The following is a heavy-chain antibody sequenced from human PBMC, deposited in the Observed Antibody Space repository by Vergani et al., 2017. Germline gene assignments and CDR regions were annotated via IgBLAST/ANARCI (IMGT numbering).Heavy chain of an antibody. Sequence: QVQLVQSGGGVVQPGRSLRLSCAASGFTFSTYAMHWVRQAPGKGLEGVAVISDDGRRKYYADSVKGRFTISRDNSMNTLYLQMNSLRPEDTAVYYCAKDGRPPYDSSGPPLLDWGQGTLVTVSS. CDR2: ISDDGRRK. CDR1: GFTFSTYA. CDR3: AKDGRPPYDSSGPPLLD. V-gene: IGHV3-30*18. J-gene: IGHJ4*02. D-gene: IGHD3-22*01.